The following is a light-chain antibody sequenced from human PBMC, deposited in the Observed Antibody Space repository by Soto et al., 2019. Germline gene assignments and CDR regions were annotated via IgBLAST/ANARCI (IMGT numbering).Light chain of an antibody. CDR3: QQLNSYRIS. J-gene: IGKJ4*01. Sequence: DIQLTQSPSFLSASVGDRVTITCRASQGISSYFAWYQQKPGKAPKLLIYAVSTLQSGVPSRFSGSAFGTEFTLAISSLQREDFATYYCQQLNSYRISCGGGTKVEIK. CDR1: QGISSY. V-gene: IGKV1-9*01. CDR2: AVS.